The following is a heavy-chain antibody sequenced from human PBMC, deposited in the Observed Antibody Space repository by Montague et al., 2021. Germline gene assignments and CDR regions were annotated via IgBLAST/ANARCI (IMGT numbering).Heavy chain of an antibody. CDR3: AVRTPYYYYGMDF. V-gene: IGHV4-59*01. J-gene: IGHJ6*02. CDR1: GASISDYC. CDR2: IYSSRRT. Sequence: SETLSLTCSVSGASISDYCWSWIRQPPGKGLEWIGHIYSSRRTNYNPSLKSRVTISVDTSKNQFSLKLSSVTAADTAFYYCAVRTPYYYYGMDFWAKGPRSPSP.